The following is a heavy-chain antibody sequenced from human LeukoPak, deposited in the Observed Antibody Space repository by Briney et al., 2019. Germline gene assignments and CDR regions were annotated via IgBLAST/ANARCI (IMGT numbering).Heavy chain of an antibody. V-gene: IGHV4-39*07. CDR2: IYYSGST. CDR3: ATDGAGHDY. J-gene: IGHJ4*02. D-gene: IGHD6-19*01. Sequence: SETLSLTCSVSGGSVSGTNYYWAWIRQPPEKGLEWIGTIYYSGSTYYNVSLKSRVTISVDTSKNQFSLNLSSVTAADTAVYYCATDGAGHDYWGQGTLVTVSS. CDR1: GGSVSGTNYY.